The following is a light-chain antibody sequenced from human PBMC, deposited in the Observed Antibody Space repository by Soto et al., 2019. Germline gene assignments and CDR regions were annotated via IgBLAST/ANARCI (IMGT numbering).Light chain of an antibody. CDR1: QGIRND. CDR3: QQLSRYPLT. V-gene: IGKV1-6*01. CDR2: AAS. J-gene: IGKJ4*01. Sequence: AIQMTQSPSSLSASVGDRVTITCRASQGIRNDLAWYQQKPGKAPKFLIYAASNLQSGVPSRFSGSGSGTDFTLTISSLQPEDFATYYCQQLSRYPLTFGGGTKVDIK.